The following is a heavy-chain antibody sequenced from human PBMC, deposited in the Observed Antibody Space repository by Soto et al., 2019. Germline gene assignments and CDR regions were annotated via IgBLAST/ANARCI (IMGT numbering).Heavy chain of an antibody. J-gene: IGHJ4*02. CDR1: GVSFSTSG. Sequence: GPLRLSCAASGVSFSTSGINWVRQAPGKGLEWVSFISSSSTYIYYSDSVKGRFTISRDNAKNSLYLHMDSLRDEDTAVYYCARDRGYNGFGTLHYWGQGTLVTVSS. V-gene: IGHV3-21*06. CDR2: ISSSSTYI. D-gene: IGHD5-12*01. CDR3: ARDRGYNGFGTLHY.